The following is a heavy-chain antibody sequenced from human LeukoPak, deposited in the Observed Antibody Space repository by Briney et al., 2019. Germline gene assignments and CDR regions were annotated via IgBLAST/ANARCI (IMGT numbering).Heavy chain of an antibody. CDR1: GFTFSDHY. CDR2: SRNKVNGYST. Sequence: GGSLRLSCVASGFTFSDHYMDWVRQAPGKGLEWVGRSRNKVNGYSTVYAAPVKSRFTISRDDSGNSLYLQMNSLETEDTAVYYCARDGYNWIPNDLWGQGTLVTVSS. J-gene: IGHJ5*02. V-gene: IGHV3-72*01. D-gene: IGHD5-24*01. CDR3: ARDGYNWIPNDL.